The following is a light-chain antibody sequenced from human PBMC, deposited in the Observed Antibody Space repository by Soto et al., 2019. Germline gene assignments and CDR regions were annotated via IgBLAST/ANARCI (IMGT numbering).Light chain of an antibody. J-gene: IGLJ2*01. CDR3: SAWDDSLNAVL. CDR2: TNN. V-gene: IGLV1-44*01. Sequence: VLTQPPSASGTPGQRVTISCSGSTSNIGSQTVNWYQQLPGAAPKLLIYTNNQRPSGVPDRFSGSKSGTSASLAISGLQSEDEADYFCSAWDDSLNAVLFGGGTKLTVL. CDR1: TSNIGSQT.